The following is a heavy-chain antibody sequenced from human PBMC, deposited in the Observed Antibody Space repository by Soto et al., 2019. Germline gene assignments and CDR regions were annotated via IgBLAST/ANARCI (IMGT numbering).Heavy chain of an antibody. CDR1: GFTFRDYY. J-gene: IGHJ4*02. V-gene: IGHV3-11*01. CDR2: IATTGNTI. Sequence: VESGGDFVKPGGSLRLSCAASGFTFRDYYMVWLRQAPGEGLEWVSSIATTGNTIYYADSVRGRFTISRDNAKNSLYLQMNSLRVEDTAVYYCATKGFSSGWSPFDFWGQGTLVTVSS. CDR3: ATKGFSSGWSPFDF. D-gene: IGHD6-19*01.